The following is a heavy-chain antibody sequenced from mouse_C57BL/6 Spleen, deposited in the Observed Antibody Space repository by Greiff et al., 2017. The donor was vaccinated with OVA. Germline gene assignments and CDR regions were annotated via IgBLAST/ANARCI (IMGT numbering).Heavy chain of an antibody. D-gene: IGHD2-4*01. V-gene: IGHV5-4*01. J-gene: IGHJ4*01. Sequence: DVMLVESGGGLVKPGGSLKLSCAASGFTFSSYAMSWVRQTPEKRLEWVATISDGGSYTYYPDNVKGRFTISRDNAKNNLYLQMSHLKSEDTAMYYCARDFYDYDRYYYAMDYWGQGTSVTVSS. CDR2: ISDGGSYT. CDR3: ARDFYDYDRYYYAMDY. CDR1: GFTFSSYA.